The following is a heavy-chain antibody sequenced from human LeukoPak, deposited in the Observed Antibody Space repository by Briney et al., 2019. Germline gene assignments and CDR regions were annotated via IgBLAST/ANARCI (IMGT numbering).Heavy chain of an antibody. CDR1: GGSISSYY. V-gene: IGHV4-59*01. Sequence: SETLSLTCTVSGGSISSYYWSWIRQPPGKGLEWLGYIYYSGSTNYNPSLKSRVTISVDTSKNQFSLKLSSVTSADTAVYYCARHTSGSDAFDIWGQGTMVTVSS. CDR2: IYYSGST. J-gene: IGHJ3*02. D-gene: IGHD3-22*01. CDR3: ARHTSGSDAFDI.